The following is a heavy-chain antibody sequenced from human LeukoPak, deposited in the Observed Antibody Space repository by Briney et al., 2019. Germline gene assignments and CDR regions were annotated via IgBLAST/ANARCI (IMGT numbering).Heavy chain of an antibody. J-gene: IGHJ3*02. CDR3: ARGNYYDSRSGAFDI. CDR2: ISSSGSTI. D-gene: IGHD3-22*01. V-gene: IGHV3-48*03. CDR1: GFXFSSYE. Sequence: PGGSLRLSCAASGFXFSSYEINWVRQAPGKGLEWVSYISSSGSTIYYADSVQGRFTISRDNAKNSLYLQMSSLRAEDTAVYYCARGNYYDSRSGAFDIWGQGTMVTVSS.